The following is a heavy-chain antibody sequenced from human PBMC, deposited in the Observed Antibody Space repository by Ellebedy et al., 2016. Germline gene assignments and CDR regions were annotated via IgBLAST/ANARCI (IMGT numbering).Heavy chain of an antibody. CDR3: ARDGKYSSSSANYYYYYYGMDV. Sequence: GGSLRLSXAASGFTFSDYYMSWIRQAPGKGLEWVSYISSSSSYTNYADSVKGRFTISRDNAKNSLYLQMNSLRAEDTAVYYCARDGKYSSSSANYYYYYYGMDVWGQGTTVTVSS. J-gene: IGHJ6*02. D-gene: IGHD6-6*01. CDR1: GFTFSDYY. CDR2: ISSSSSYT. V-gene: IGHV3-11*06.